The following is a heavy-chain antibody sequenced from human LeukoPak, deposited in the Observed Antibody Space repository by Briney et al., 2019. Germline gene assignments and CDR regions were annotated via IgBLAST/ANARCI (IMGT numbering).Heavy chain of an antibody. CDR1: GGSIGSYY. CDR3: ARADYFNWFDP. J-gene: IGHJ5*02. D-gene: IGHD2/OR15-2a*01. V-gene: IGHV4-59*01. CDR2: IYYSGST. Sequence: SETLSLTCTVSGGSIGSYYWSWIRQPPGKGLEWIGYIYYSGSTNYNPSLKSRVTISVDTSKNQFSLKLSSVTAADTAVYYCARADYFNWFDPWGQGTLVTVSS.